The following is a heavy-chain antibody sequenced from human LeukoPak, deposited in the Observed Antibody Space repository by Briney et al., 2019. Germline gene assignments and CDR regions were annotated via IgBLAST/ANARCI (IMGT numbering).Heavy chain of an antibody. CDR2: INHSGST. Sequence: PSETLSLTCAVYGGSFSGYYWSWIRQPPGKGLEWIGEINHSGSTNYNPSLKSRVTISVDTSKNQFSLKLSSVTAADTAVYYCARGIQYYDILTVPFDPWGQGTLATVSS. CDR3: ARGIQYYDILTVPFDP. J-gene: IGHJ5*02. V-gene: IGHV4-34*01. D-gene: IGHD3-9*01. CDR1: GGSFSGYY.